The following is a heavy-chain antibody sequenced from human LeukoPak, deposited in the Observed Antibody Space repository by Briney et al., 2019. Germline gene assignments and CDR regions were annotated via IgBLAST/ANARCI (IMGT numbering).Heavy chain of an antibody. CDR2: IYSGGGT. V-gene: IGHV3-53*01. CDR3: ARDRRRCGMDG. J-gene: IGHJ6*02. CDR1: GFTVSSNY. D-gene: IGHD1-1*01. Sequence: PGGSLRLSCAASGFTVSSNYMSWVRQAPGKGLEWVSVIYSGGGTYYAESVKGRFTISRDNSKNTLYLQMNSLRAEDTAMYYCARDRRRCGMDGWGQGATVTVSS.